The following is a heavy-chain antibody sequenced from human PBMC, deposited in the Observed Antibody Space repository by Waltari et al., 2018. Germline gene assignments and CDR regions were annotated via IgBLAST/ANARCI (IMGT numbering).Heavy chain of an antibody. CDR3: ARDDSYGQFMRFDF. V-gene: IGHV3-53*01. J-gene: IGHJ4*02. CDR2: IYSGGNT. Sequence: EVQLVESGGGLIQPGGSLRLSCEAPGLPVRRNYMSWVRQAPGKGLEWLSAIYSGGNTFYADSVKGRFNISIDNSKNTLYLQMNSLRVDDTAVYYCARDDSYGQFMRFDFWGQGTVVTVSS. D-gene: IGHD5-18*01. CDR1: GLPVRRNY.